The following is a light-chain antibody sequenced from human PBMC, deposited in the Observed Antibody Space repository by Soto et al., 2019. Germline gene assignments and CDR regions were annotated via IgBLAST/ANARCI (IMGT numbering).Light chain of an antibody. CDR2: GAS. CDR1: QSVSSN. J-gene: IGKJ1*01. V-gene: IGKV3-15*01. CDR3: QKYNNWWT. Sequence: EIVMTQSPATLSASPGERATLSCSASQSVSSNLAWYQQKPGQAPRLLIYGASTRATGIPARFSGSGSGTEFTLTNSSLQSEDFAVYYCQKYNNWWTFGQGTKVEIK.